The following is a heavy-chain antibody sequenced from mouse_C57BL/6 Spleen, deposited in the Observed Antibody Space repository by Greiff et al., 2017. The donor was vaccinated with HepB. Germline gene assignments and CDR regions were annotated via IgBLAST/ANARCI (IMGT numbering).Heavy chain of an antibody. CDR2: IGNKANGYTT. CDR1: GFTFTDYY. J-gene: IGHJ2*01. V-gene: IGHV7-3*01. D-gene: IGHD2-10*01. CDR3: ASSSYGTYDY. Sequence: EVMLVESGGGLVQPGGSLSLSCAASGFTFTDYYMSWVRQPPGKALEWLGFIGNKANGYTTEYSASVKGRFTISRDNSQSILYLQMNALRAEDSATYYCASSSYGTYDYWGQGTTLTVSS.